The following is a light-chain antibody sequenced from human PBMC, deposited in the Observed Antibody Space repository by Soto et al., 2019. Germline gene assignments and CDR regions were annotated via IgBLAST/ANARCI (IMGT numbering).Light chain of an antibody. Sequence: QSALTQPPSASGSPGQSVTISCTGTSSDVGATDYVSWYQQHPGKAPKLMIYEVSKRPSGVPDRFSGSKSGNTASLTVSGLQVEDEADYYCISHAGASNVFGTGTKVTVL. V-gene: IGLV2-8*01. J-gene: IGLJ1*01. CDR1: SSDVGATDY. CDR3: ISHAGASNV. CDR2: EVS.